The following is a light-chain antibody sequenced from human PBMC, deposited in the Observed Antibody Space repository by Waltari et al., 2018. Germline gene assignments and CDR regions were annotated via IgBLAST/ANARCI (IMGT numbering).Light chain of an antibody. CDR1: ALPNQN. CDR3: QSAASSGRSVV. CDR2: QDT. Sequence: SFELTQPPSVSVSPGQTARITCSGDALPNQNTYWYQQKPGQAPLLLIFQDTERPSGIPDPFSGSRSGTRVMLTLSGVLAEDEAEYYCQSAASSGRSVVFGGGTKLTVL. V-gene: IGLV3-25*03. J-gene: IGLJ2*01.